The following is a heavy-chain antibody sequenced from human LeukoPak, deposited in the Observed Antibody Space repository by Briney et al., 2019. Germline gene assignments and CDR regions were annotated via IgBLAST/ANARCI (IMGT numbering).Heavy chain of an antibody. V-gene: IGHV5-51*01. D-gene: IGHD2-8*01. J-gene: IGHJ3*02. CDR3: ARCTTMYDAFDI. Sequence: GESLKISCKGSGYSFTTYWIGWVRQMPGKGLEWMGIIYPGDSDTRYSPSFQGQVTISADKSTGTAYLQWSSLKASDTAMYYCARCTTMYDAFDIWGQGKMLTVSS. CDR1: GYSFTTYW. CDR2: IYPGDSDT.